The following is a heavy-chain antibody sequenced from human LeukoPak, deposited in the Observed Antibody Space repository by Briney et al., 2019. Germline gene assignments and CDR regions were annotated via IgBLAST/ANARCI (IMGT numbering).Heavy chain of an antibody. J-gene: IGHJ4*02. CDR3: AKTYYYDSVGYSPFDY. D-gene: IGHD3-22*01. CDR2: ISISSGSI. Sequence: GGPLRLSCVASGFSFSRYSMNWVRQAPGKGLERVSSISISSGSIYYADSVKGRFTISRDNAKNSLYPQMNSLRAEDTAIYYCAKTYYYDSVGYSPFDYWGQGSRVIVSS. V-gene: IGHV3-21*01. CDR1: GFSFSRYS.